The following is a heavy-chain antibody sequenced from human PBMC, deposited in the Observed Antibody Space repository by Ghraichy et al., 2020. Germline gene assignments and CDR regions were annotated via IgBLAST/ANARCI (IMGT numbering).Heavy chain of an antibody. CDR2: ISSDGRST. CDR3: ARDRNSNYYDY. J-gene: IGHJ4*02. D-gene: IGHD2/OR15-2a*01. Sequence: GGSLRLSCAGSGFTFSSFVMHWVRQAPGRGLEYVSAISSDGRSTYYADSVKGRFTISRDTSKNMLYLQMGSLRPEDTAVYYCARDRNSNYYDYWGQGTQVTVSA. V-gene: IGHV3-64*02. CDR1: GFTFSSFV.